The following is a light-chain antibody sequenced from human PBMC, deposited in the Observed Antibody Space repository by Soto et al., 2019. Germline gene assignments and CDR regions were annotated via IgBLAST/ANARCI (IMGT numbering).Light chain of an antibody. CDR1: QSISNW. V-gene: IGKV1-5*03. Sequence: DIQMTQSPSTLSASVGDRVIITCRASQSISNWLAWYQQKPGKAPNLLIYKASSLKSGVPSRLSGSGSGTEFTLTISSLQPDDFATYYCQQYDTYWTFSQGTKVEF. J-gene: IGKJ1*01. CDR2: KAS. CDR3: QQYDTYWT.